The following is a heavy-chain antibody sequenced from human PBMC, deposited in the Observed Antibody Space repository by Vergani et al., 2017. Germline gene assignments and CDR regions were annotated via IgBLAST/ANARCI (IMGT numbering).Heavy chain of an antibody. CDR3: NTPTDYDPLLMDV. CDR2: ISGSGGST. V-gene: IGHV3-23*01. D-gene: IGHD3-22*01. J-gene: IGHJ6*02. CDR1: GFTFSRYA. Sequence: EVQLLESGGGLVQPGGSLRLSCAASGFTFSRYAMSWVRQAPGKGLEWVSAISGSGGSTYYADSVKGRFTISRDNSKNTLYLQMNSLRAEDTAVYYCNTPTDYDPLLMDVWGQGTTVTVSS.